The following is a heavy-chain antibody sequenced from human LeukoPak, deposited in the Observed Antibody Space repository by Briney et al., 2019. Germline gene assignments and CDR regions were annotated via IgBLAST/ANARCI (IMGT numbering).Heavy chain of an antibody. Sequence: GGSLRLSCAASGFTFSSYAMSWVRQPPGKGLEWVSGISGSGSSTYYADSVKDRFTISRDNSKNALYLQINSLRAEDTAVYYCSKLGNDNVWGTYRDNWFDPWGQGTLVTVSS. CDR3: SKLGNDNVWGTYRDNWFDP. CDR1: GFTFSSYA. J-gene: IGHJ5*02. V-gene: IGHV3-23*01. CDR2: ISGSGSST. D-gene: IGHD3-16*02.